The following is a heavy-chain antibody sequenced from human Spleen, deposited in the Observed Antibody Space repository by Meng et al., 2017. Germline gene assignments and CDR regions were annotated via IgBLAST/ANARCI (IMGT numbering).Heavy chain of an antibody. Sequence: EVQLVESGGRLVQPGGSLRLSCAASGVTFSRYWMHWVRQVPGQGLVWVSRINPDGSSTSYADSVKGRFTISRDNAKNTLYLQMTSLRAEDTAVYYCSKDYTGSDDYWGQGTLVTVSS. J-gene: IGHJ4*02. D-gene: IGHD5-12*01. V-gene: IGHV3-74*01. CDR3: SKDYTGSDDY. CDR2: INPDGSST. CDR1: GVTFSRYW.